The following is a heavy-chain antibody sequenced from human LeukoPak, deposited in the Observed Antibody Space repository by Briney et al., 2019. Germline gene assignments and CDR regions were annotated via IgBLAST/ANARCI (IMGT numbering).Heavy chain of an antibody. CDR1: GYTFTSYG. CDR3: ARAPGDSSGYGQLFDY. V-gene: IGHV1-18*01. Sequence: ASVKVSCKASGYTFTSYGISWVRQAPGQGLEWMGGISAYNGNTNYAQKLQGRVTMTTDTSTSTAYMELRSLRSDDTAVYYCARAPGDSSGYGQLFDYWGQGTLVTVSS. J-gene: IGHJ4*02. CDR2: ISAYNGNT. D-gene: IGHD3-22*01.